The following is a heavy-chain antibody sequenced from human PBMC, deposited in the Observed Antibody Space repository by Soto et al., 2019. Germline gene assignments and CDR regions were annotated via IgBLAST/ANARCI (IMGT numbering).Heavy chain of an antibody. Sequence: SLPTRVHTTHTHTLTLAFCGFSLSTSGMCVSWIRQPPGKALEWLARIDWDDDKYYSTSLKTRLTISKDTSKNQVVLTMTNMDPVDTATYYCARIRTSSWYFDYWGHGTLVTVSS. J-gene: IGHJ4*01. D-gene: IGHD6-13*01. CDR1: GFSLSTSGMC. CDR2: IDWDDDK. CDR3: ARIRTSSWYFDY. V-gene: IGHV2-70*11.